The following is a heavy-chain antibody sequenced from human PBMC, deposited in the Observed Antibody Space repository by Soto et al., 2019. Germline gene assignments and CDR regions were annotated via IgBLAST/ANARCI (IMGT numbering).Heavy chain of an antibody. CDR2: IDWDDDK. Sequence: SGPTLVNPTQTLTLTCTFSGFSLSTSGMCVSWIRQPPGKALEWLALIDWDDDKYYSTSLKTRLTISKDTSKNQVVLTMTNMDPVDTATYYCARGTYYYYGSGSYCKDYYYYYGMDVWGQGTTVTFSS. CDR1: GFSLSTSGMC. D-gene: IGHD3-10*01. J-gene: IGHJ6*02. V-gene: IGHV2-70*01. CDR3: ARGTYYYYGSGSYCKDYYYYYGMDV.